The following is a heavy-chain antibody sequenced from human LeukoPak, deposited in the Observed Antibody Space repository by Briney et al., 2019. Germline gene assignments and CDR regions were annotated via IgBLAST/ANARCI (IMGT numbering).Heavy chain of an antibody. V-gene: IGHV3-53*05. CDR1: GFTVSSNY. CDR3: AKGPYCSGGSCYYYYGMDV. J-gene: IGHJ6*02. CDR2: IYSGGST. Sequence: PGGSLRLSCAASGFTVSSNYMSWVRQAPGKGLEWVSVIYSGGSTYYADSVKGRFTISRDNSKNTLYLQMNSLRAEDTAVYYCAKGPYCSGGSCYYYYGMDVWGQGTTVTVSS. D-gene: IGHD2-15*01.